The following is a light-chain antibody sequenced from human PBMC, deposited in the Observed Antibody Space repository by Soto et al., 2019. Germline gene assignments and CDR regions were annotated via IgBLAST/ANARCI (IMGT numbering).Light chain of an antibody. Sequence: QSVLTQPRSVSGSPGQSVTISCAGTSSGVGGYSYVSWYQHHPGKAPKLMIYDVSKRPSGVPDRFSGSKSGTTASLTISGLQAEDEADYYCCSYAGSYYVFGTGTKLTVL. CDR1: SSGVGGYSY. CDR2: DVS. J-gene: IGLJ1*01. CDR3: CSYAGSYYV. V-gene: IGLV2-11*01.